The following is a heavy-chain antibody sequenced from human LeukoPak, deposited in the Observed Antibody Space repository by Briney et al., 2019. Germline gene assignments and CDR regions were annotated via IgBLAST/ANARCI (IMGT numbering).Heavy chain of an antibody. V-gene: IGHV4-39*07. Sequence: TLSLTCTVSGGSISSSSYYWGWIRQPPGKGLEWIGTIYYSGSTYYNPSLKSRVTISVDTSKNQFSLKLSSVTAADTAVYYCARVPTITFFDYWGQGTLVTVSS. D-gene: IGHD3-10*01. J-gene: IGHJ4*02. CDR1: GGSISSSSYY. CDR3: ARVPTITFFDY. CDR2: IYYSGST.